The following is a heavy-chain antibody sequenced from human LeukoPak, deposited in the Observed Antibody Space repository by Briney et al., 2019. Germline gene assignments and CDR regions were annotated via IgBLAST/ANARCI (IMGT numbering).Heavy chain of an antibody. D-gene: IGHD4-17*01. V-gene: IGHV3-33*06. CDR1: GFDFRMYG. Sequence: PGGSLRLSCEASGFDFRMYGIHWVRQAPGKGLEWVAVIWYDGSNKYYPDSVRGRFTISRDNSKNTVDLVMNSLRVEDTAVYYCVKGRGIELGDYIDYYMVVWGRGTAVTVSS. CDR3: VKGRGIELGDYIDYYMVV. J-gene: IGHJ6*03. CDR2: IWYDGSNK.